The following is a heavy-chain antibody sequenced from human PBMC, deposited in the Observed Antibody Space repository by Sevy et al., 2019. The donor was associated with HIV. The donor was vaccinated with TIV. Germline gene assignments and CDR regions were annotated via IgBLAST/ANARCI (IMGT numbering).Heavy chain of an antibody. J-gene: IGHJ6*03. CDR1: GFTFSSYA. Sequence: GGSLRLSCAASGFTFSSYAMHWVRQAPGKGLEWVAVISYDGSNKYYADSVKGRFTISRDNCKNTLYLQMNSLRAEDTAVYYCAREGGSTRSYYYYYMDVWGKGTTVTVSS. CDR2: ISYDGSNK. V-gene: IGHV3-30-3*01. CDR3: AREGGSTRSYYYYYMDV. D-gene: IGHD3-10*01.